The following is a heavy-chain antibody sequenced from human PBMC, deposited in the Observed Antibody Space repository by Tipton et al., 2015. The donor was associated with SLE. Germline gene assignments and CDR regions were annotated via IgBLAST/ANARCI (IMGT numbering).Heavy chain of an antibody. CDR2: IWYDGSNK. CDR1: GFTFSSYG. J-gene: IGHJ6*02. V-gene: IGHV3-30*18. Sequence: SLRLSCAASGFTFSSYGMHWVRQAPGKGLEWVAVIWYDGSNKYYADSVKGRFTISRDNSKNTLYLQMNSLRAEDTVVYYCAKDSGSYHYYGMDVWGQGTTVTVSS. D-gene: IGHD1-26*01. CDR3: AKDSGSYHYYGMDV.